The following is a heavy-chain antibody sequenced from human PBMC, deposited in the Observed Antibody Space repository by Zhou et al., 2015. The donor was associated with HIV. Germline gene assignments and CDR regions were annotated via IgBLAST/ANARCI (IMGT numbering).Heavy chain of an antibody. Sequence: QVQLVQSGAEVKKPGSSVKVSCKASGGTFSSYAISWVRQAPGQGLEWMGGIIPIFGTANYAQKFQGRVTITADESTSTAYMELSSLRSEDTAVYYCARDPTYYDYVWKNPYPPYYHTLQFWGRGTTVTVSS. D-gene: IGHD3-16*01. CDR3: ARDPTYYDYVWKNPYPPYYHTLQF. CDR2: IIPIFGTA. V-gene: IGHV1-69*01. J-gene: IGHJ6*02. CDR1: GGTFSSYA.